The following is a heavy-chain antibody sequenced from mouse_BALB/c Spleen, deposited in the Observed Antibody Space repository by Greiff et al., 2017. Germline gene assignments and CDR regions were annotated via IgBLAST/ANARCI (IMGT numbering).Heavy chain of an antibody. Sequence: DVHLVESGGGLVKPGGSLKLSCAASGFTFSSYAMSWVRQSPEKRLEWVAEISSGGSYTYYPDTVTGRFTISRDNAKNTLYLEMSSLRSEDTAMYYCAREGVTTVGYFDVWGAGTTVTVSS. D-gene: IGHD1-1*01. V-gene: IGHV5-9-4*01. CDR1: GFTFSSYA. CDR2: ISSGGSYT. CDR3: AREGVTTVGYFDV. J-gene: IGHJ1*01.